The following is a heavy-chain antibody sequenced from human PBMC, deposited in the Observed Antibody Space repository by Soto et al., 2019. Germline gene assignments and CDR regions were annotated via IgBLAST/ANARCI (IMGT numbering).Heavy chain of an antibody. CDR2: IVVGSGNT. Sequence: GASVKVSCKASGFTFTSSAMQWVRQARGQRLEWIGWIVVGSGNTNYAQKFQERVTITRDMSTSTAYMELSSLRSEDTAVYYCAAEGIYSGYDFAFDIWGQGTMVTVSS. CDR1: GFTFTSSA. V-gene: IGHV1-58*02. J-gene: IGHJ3*02. D-gene: IGHD5-12*01. CDR3: AAEGIYSGYDFAFDI.